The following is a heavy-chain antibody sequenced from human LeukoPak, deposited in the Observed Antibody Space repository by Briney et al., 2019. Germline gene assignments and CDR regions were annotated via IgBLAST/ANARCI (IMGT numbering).Heavy chain of an antibody. Sequence: PSQTLSLTCTVSGGSISSGDYYWSWIGQPPGKGLEWIGYIYYSGSTYYNPSLKSRVTISVDTSKNQFSLKLSSVTAADTAVYYCARDWTYGNSFTYYYGSGIPGTVDYWGQGTLVTVSS. V-gene: IGHV4-30-4*01. CDR2: IYYSGST. J-gene: IGHJ4*02. D-gene: IGHD3-10*01. CDR1: GGSISSGDYY. CDR3: ARDWTYGNSFTYYYGSGIPGTVDY.